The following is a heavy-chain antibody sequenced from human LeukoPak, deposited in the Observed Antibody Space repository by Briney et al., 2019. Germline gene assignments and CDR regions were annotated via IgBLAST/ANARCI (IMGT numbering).Heavy chain of an antibody. V-gene: IGHV3-43*02. J-gene: IGHJ4*02. CDR2: ISGDGGST. CDR1: GGSMNSYY. Sequence: ETLSLTCTVSGGSMNSYYWSWVRQAPGKGLEWVSLISGDGGSTYYADSVKGRFTISRDNSKNSLYLQMNSLRTEDTALYYCAKDWGAYYDSSGFYSGDFDYWGQGTLVTVSS. D-gene: IGHD3-22*01. CDR3: AKDWGAYYDSSGFYSGDFDY.